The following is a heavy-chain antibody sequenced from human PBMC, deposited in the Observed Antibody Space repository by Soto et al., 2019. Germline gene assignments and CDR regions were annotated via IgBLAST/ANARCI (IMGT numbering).Heavy chain of an antibody. D-gene: IGHD6-13*01. V-gene: IGHV3-23*01. CDR2: ISPGGGSP. Sequence: GGSLRLSCAASGFTFSSYAMNWVRQAPGKGLEWVSAISPGGGSPYYTASVKGRFTISRDNSKNTLYLQMNSLRAEDTAVYYCAKQIPAAGSDYWGQGTLVTVSS. CDR3: AKQIPAAGSDY. J-gene: IGHJ4*02. CDR1: GFTFSSYA.